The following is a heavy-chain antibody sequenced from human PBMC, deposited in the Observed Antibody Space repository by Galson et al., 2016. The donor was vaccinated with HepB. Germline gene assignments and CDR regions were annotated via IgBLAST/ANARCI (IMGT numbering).Heavy chain of an antibody. D-gene: IGHD5/OR15-5a*01. CDR3: ARHPPSVYYYYGLAV. J-gene: IGHJ6*02. CDR1: GASASSHY. Sequence: SETLSLTCSVSGASASSHYWGWIRQPPGKGLEWIGSMYYSGSTNYNPSLKSRVTISVDTAKNQFSLKLKSVTAADTAVYYCARHPPSVYYYYGLAVGGQGTTVTVSS. V-gene: IGHV4-39*01. CDR2: MYYSGST.